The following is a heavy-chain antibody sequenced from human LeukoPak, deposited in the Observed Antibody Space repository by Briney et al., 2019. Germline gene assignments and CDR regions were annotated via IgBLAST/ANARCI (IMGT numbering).Heavy chain of an antibody. D-gene: IGHD4-23*01. CDR3: AKDYGGKKGYDY. CDR1: GFIFSSYA. V-gene: IGHV3-23*01. Sequence: GGSLRLSCAASGFIFSSYAMSWVRQAPGKGLEWVSGISGSGGSTYYADSVKGRFTISRDNSKNTLYLQMNSLRAEDTAVYYCAKDYGGKKGYDYWGQGTRSPSPQ. CDR2: ISGSGGST. J-gene: IGHJ4*02.